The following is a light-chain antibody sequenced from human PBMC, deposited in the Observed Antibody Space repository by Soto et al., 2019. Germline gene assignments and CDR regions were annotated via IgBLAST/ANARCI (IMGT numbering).Light chain of an antibody. J-gene: IGKJ1*01. V-gene: IGKV1-5*01. Sequence: IQMTQSPSTLSASVGDRVTITCRASQTIRNWLAWYQQRPGEAPNLLIYDVSTLKSGVPSRFSGSGSGTEFTLTISNLQPDDFATYYCQHYSSWPFGQGTKLDIK. CDR2: DVS. CDR1: QTIRNW. CDR3: QHYSSWP.